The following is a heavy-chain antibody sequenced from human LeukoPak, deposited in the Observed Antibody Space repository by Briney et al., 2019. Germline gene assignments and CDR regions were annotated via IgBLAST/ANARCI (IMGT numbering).Heavy chain of an antibody. CDR1: GGSFSGYY. D-gene: IGHD3-3*01. Sequence: PSETLSLTCAVYGGSFSGYYWSWIRQPPGKGLEWIGEINHSGSTNYNPSLKSRVTISVDTSKNQFSLKLSSVTAADTAVYYCARVNYDFWSGYPYYYYYYMDVWGKGTTVTVSS. J-gene: IGHJ6*03. V-gene: IGHV4-34*01. CDR3: ARVNYDFWSGYPYYYYYYMDV. CDR2: INHSGST.